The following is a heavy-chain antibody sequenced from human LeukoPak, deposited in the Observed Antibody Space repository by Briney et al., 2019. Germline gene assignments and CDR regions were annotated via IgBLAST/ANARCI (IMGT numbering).Heavy chain of an antibody. V-gene: IGHV3-30*02. J-gene: IGHJ4*02. CDR3: AKDLRVNVVVPSTPFDY. Sequence: GGSLRLSCAASGFTFSSYGMHWVRQAPGKGLEWVAFIRYDGSNKYYADSVKGRFTISRDNSKSTLYLQMDSLRPDDTAVYYCAKDLRVNVVVPSTPFDYWGQGTLVTVSS. CDR2: IRYDGSNK. CDR1: GFTFSSYG. D-gene: IGHD2-2*01.